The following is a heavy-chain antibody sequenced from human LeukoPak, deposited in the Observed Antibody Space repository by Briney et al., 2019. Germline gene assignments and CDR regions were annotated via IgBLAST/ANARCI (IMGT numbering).Heavy chain of an antibody. J-gene: IGHJ5*02. Sequence: PGGSLRLSCAAYGFTFRNYAMGSVRQAPGKGLEWVSAIGGSGGSTYYADSVKGRFTISRDNAKNSLYLQMNSLRAEDTAVYYCARGVGSYQPRGWFDPWGQGALVTVSS. CDR2: IGGSGGST. V-gene: IGHV3-23*01. CDR1: GFTFRNYA. CDR3: ARGVGSYQPRGWFDP. D-gene: IGHD1-26*01.